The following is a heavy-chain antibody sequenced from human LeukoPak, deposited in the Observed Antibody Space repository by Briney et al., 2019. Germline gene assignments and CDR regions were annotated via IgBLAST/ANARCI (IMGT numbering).Heavy chain of an antibody. Sequence: SGPTLAKPTQTLTLTCTFSGFSLSTRGVGAGWIRQPPGKALEWLALLHWSDDTRYNPSLTSRLTITKDTSKNQVVLTMTNMDPVDTATYYCPHSKDSYDPWGQGTLVTVSS. J-gene: IGHJ5*02. CDR3: PHSKDSYDP. D-gene: IGHD2-15*01. CDR2: LHWSDDT. CDR1: GFSLSTRGVG. V-gene: IGHV2-5*01.